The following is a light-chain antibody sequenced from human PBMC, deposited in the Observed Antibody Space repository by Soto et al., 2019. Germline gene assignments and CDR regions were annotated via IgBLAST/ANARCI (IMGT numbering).Light chain of an antibody. V-gene: IGLV2-14*01. CDR2: DVS. CDR3: SSYTSRSTQV. Sequence: QSVLTQPASVSGSPGQSITISCTGTSSDVGGYNYVSWYQQYPGKAPKFMIYDVSNRPSGVSNRFSGSKSGNTASLTISGLQADDEADYYCSSYTSRSTQVFGTGTKVTVL. J-gene: IGLJ1*01. CDR1: SSDVGGYNY.